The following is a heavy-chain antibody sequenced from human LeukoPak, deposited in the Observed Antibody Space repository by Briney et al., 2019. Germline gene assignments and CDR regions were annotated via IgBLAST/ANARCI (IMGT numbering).Heavy chain of an antibody. CDR1: GGSISSGSYD. J-gene: IGHJ5*02. CDR2: IYTSRSS. D-gene: IGHD2-2*03. V-gene: IGHV4-61*09. Sequence: SQTLSLTYTVSGGSISSGSYDWYWIRQPAGKGLEWIGHIYTSRSSNYSPSLKSRVTISVDTSKNQFSLKLTSVTAADTAVYYCARLLRVGYCSTTTCNWFDPWGQGTLVTVSS. CDR3: ARLLRVGYCSTTTCNWFDP.